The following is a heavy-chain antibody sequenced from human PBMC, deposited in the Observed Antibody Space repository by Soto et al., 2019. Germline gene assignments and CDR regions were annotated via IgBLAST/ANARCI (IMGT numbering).Heavy chain of an antibody. CDR2: IYYSGST. CDR1: GGSISSGGYY. J-gene: IGHJ6*02. CDR3: ARDESVGYCSSTSCYGWSYYYYYYGMDV. V-gene: IGHV4-31*03. D-gene: IGHD2-2*01. Sequence: ASETLSLTCTVSGGSISSGGYYWSWIRQHPGKGLEWIGYIYYSGSTYYNPSLKSRVTISVDTSKNQFSLKLSSVTAADTAVYYCARDESVGYCSSTSCYGWSYYYYYYGMDVWGQGTTVTVSS.